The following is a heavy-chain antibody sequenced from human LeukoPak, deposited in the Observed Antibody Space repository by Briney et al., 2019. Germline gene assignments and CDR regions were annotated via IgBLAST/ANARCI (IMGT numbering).Heavy chain of an antibody. Sequence: GGSLRLSCAASGFTVSSNSMSWVRQAPGKGLEWVSVIYTGGGTYYTDSVKGRFTISRDNSKNTLYLQMNSLRAEDAALYYCARDAERIRATDGFDVWGQGTMVTVSS. CDR1: GFTVSSNS. D-gene: IGHD3-10*01. V-gene: IGHV3-66*01. J-gene: IGHJ3*01. CDR3: ARDAERIRATDGFDV. CDR2: IYTGGGT.